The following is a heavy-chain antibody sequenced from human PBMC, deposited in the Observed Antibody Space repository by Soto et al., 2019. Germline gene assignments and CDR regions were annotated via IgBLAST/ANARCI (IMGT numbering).Heavy chain of an antibody. D-gene: IGHD1-1*01. CDR3: ARDLLAWNDQVYYFDY. CDR1: GFTFSSYS. CDR2: ISSSSSYI. J-gene: IGHJ4*02. Sequence: GGSLRLSCAASGFTFSSYSMNWVRKAPGKGLEWVSSISSSSSYIYYADSVKGRFTISRDNAKNSLYLQMNSLRDEDTAVYYCARDLLAWNDQVYYFDYWGQGTLVTVSS. V-gene: IGHV3-21*01.